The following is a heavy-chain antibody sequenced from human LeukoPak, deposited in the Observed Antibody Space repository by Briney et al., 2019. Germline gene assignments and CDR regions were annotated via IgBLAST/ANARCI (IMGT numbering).Heavy chain of an antibody. Sequence: SETLSLTCTVSGGSVSSSTYYWGWIRQPPGKGLEWIGSIYYSGSTYYNPSLKSRVTISVDTSKNQFSLKLSSVTAADTAVYYCASPGELPFDYWGQGTLVTVSS. J-gene: IGHJ4*02. V-gene: IGHV4-39*01. CDR1: GGSVSSSTYY. CDR2: IYYSGST. CDR3: ASPGELPFDY. D-gene: IGHD1-26*01.